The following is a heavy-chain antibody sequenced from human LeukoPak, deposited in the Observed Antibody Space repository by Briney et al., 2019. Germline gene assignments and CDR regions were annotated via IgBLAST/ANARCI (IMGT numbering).Heavy chain of an antibody. V-gene: IGHV3-7*03. J-gene: IGHJ4*02. CDR3: ARDFYGSGRHPDY. D-gene: IGHD3-10*01. CDR2: IKQDGSEK. CDR1: GFTFSSRDW. Sequence: GGSLRLSCVASGFTFSSRDWMTWVRQAPGKGLEWVANIKQDGSEKNYVDPVKGRFTISRDNAKNSVDLQMNSLRAEDTVVYYCARDFYGSGRHPDYWGQGTLVTVSS.